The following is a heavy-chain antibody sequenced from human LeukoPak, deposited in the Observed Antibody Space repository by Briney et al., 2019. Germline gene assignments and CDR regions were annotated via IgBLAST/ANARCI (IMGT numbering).Heavy chain of an antibody. CDR3: ARGEWFDP. V-gene: IGHV3-30*02. J-gene: IGHJ5*02. CDR2: IRYDGSNK. Sequence: GGSLRLSCAASGFTFSSYGMHWVRQAPGKGLEWVAFIRYDGSNKYYADSVEGRFTISRDNSKNTLYLQMNSLRAEDTAAYYCARGEWFDPWGQGTLVTVSS. CDR1: GFTFSSYG.